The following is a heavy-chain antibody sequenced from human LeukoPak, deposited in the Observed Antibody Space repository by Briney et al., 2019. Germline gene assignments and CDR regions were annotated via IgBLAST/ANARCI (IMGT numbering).Heavy chain of an antibody. CDR1: GLIFSKYW. CDR3: ARGGDYYDSSGYFDY. CDR2: IKPDGSEK. Sequence: GGSLRLSCAASGLIFSKYWMTWVRQAPGKGLEWVASIKPDGSEKYYLDSVKGRFTISRDNAKNSLYLQMNSLRAEDTAVYYCARGGDYYDSSGYFDYWGQGTLVTVSS. J-gene: IGHJ4*02. D-gene: IGHD3-22*01. V-gene: IGHV3-7*01.